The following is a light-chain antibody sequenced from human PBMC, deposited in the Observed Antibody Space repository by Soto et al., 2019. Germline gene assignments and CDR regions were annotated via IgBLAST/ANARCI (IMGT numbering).Light chain of an antibody. CDR2: GAS. J-gene: IGKJ4*01. V-gene: IGKV3-20*01. CDR1: QSVSSNY. Sequence: EIVLTESPCTLSLSPGERATISCKASQSVSSNYLAWYQQKPGRAPRLLIYGASSRATGIPDRFSGSGSGTGFSLTISRLEPEDFAVYYCQQYGSSPLTFGGGTKVDI. CDR3: QQYGSSPLT.